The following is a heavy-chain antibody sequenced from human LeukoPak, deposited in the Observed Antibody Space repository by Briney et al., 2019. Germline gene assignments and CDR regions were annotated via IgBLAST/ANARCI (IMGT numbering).Heavy chain of an antibody. CDR1: GFTFSDYY. CDR3: ARRLVPGAAHWVDHDAFDI. D-gene: IGHD6-19*01. Sequence: GGALRLSCAASGFTFSDYYMSWIRQAPGKGLEGVSYISSSGSTIYYADSVKGRFTISRDNAKNSLYLQMNSLRAEDTAVYYCARRLVPGAAHWVDHDAFDIWGQGTMVTVSS. CDR2: ISSSGSTI. V-gene: IGHV3-11*04. J-gene: IGHJ3*02.